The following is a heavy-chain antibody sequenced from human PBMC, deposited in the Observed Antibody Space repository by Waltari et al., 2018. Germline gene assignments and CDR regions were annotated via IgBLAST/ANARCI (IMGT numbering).Heavy chain of an antibody. CDR3: ARGVGARVVVHDL. V-gene: IGHV4-59*01. J-gene: IGHJ5*02. Sequence: QVQLQESGPGLVKPSATLSLTCSVSGGSTSGYYWSWIRQSPGKGLEWIGYMFYSGLTNYNPSLESRVTISVDTSKNQVSLKLTSVTPADTAIYYCARGVGARVVVHDLWGQGVLATVSS. D-gene: IGHD2-15*01. CDR1: GGSTSGYY. CDR2: MFYSGLT.